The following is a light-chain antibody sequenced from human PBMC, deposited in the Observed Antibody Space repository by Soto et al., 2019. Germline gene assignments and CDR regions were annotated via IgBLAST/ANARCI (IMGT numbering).Light chain of an antibody. CDR3: SSFSSAIAFV. CDR2: EVT. Sequence: QSALTQPASVSASPGQSITISCTGTSSDIGAYNYISWYQQHPGKAPKLMIYEVTNRASGISNRFSGSRSGNTASLSISGLQAEDEADYYCSSFSSAIAFVFGTGTKLTVL. V-gene: IGLV2-14*01. CDR1: SSDIGAYNY. J-gene: IGLJ1*01.